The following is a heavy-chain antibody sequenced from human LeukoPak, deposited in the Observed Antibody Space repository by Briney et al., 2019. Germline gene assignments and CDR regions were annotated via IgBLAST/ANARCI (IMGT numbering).Heavy chain of an antibody. CDR2: ITASNGNT. D-gene: IGHD1-1*01. CDR3: AREFQLLPQRLDI. CDR1: GYTFSSYT. V-gene: IGHV1-18*04. Sequence: ASVKVSCKASGYTFSSYTFTWVRQAPGQELEWMGRITASNGNTDIAHKLQGRVTMTADTSTSTVYMELRSLRSDDTGIYYCAREFQLLPQRLDIWGRGTMVTVSS. J-gene: IGHJ3*02.